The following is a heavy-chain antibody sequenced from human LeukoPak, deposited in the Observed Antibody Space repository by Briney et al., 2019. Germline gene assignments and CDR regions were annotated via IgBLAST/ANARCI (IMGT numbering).Heavy chain of an antibody. D-gene: IGHD2-15*01. CDR3: ARGFDRDGHCSVFDS. J-gene: IGHJ3*02. V-gene: IGHV1-8*03. CDR1: GYTFTTYV. CDR2: FNPYTGKT. Sequence: ASVKVSCKASGYTFTTYVIKWLRQAAGQGLEWMGWFNPYTGKTDYAQKFQGRLTITTNTSINTVYMELNKLKSEDTAIYFCARGFDRDGHCSVFDSWGQGTMISVSS.